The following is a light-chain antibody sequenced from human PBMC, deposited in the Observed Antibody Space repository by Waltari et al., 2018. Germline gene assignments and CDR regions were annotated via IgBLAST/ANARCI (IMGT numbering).Light chain of an antibody. CDR1: SSDVGGYHY. CDR2: NVS. V-gene: IGLV2-23*02. J-gene: IGLJ1*01. CDR3: CSYAGSYV. Sequence: QSALTQPASVSGSPGQSITIPCTGTSSDVGGYHYVSWYQQPPGKAPKLMIYNVSKRPSGVSNRFSGSKSGNTASLTISGLQAEDEADYYCCSYAGSYVFGTGTKVTVL.